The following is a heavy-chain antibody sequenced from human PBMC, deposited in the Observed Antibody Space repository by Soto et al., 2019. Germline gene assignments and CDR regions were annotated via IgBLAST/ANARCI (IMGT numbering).Heavy chain of an antibody. Sequence: GASVKVSCKASGYTFTSYGISWVRQAPGQGLEWMGWISAYNGNTNYAQKLQGRVTMTTDTSTSTAYMELRSLRSDDTAVYYCARDSREQLVRRLFDYWGQGTLVTGSS. J-gene: IGHJ4*02. CDR1: GYTFTSYG. CDR3: ARDSREQLVRRLFDY. CDR2: ISAYNGNT. V-gene: IGHV1-18*04. D-gene: IGHD6-13*01.